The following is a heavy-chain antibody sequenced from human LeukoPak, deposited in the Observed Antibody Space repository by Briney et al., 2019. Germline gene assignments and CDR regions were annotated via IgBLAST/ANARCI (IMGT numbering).Heavy chain of an antibody. V-gene: IGHV3-9*01. CDR1: GFTFDDYA. D-gene: IGHD2-15*01. CDR2: ISWNSGNI. J-gene: IGHJ5*02. CDR3: AKALSGSSWHGWFDP. Sequence: QPGGSLRLSCAASGFTFDDYAMHWVRQGPGKGLEWVSGISWNSGNIGYADSVKGRFTISRDNAKNSLYLQMNSLRAEDTALYYCAKALSGSSWHGWFDPWGQGTLVTVSS.